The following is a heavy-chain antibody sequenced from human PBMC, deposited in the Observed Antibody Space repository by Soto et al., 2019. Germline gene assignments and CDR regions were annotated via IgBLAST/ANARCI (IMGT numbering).Heavy chain of an antibody. D-gene: IGHD7-27*01. CDR1: GGSISSSSYY. J-gene: IGHJ4*02. Sequence: SETLSLTCTVSGGSISSSSYYWGWIRQPPGKGLEWIGSIYYSGSTYYNPSLKSRVTISVDTSKNQFSLKLSSVTAADTAVYYCATKIRHWGAFDYWGQGTLVTVSS. CDR3: ATKIRHWGAFDY. V-gene: IGHV4-39*01. CDR2: IYYSGST.